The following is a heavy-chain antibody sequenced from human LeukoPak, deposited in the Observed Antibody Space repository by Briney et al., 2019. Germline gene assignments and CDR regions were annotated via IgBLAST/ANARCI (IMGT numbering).Heavy chain of an antibody. J-gene: IGHJ6*02. CDR2: ISYDGSNK. D-gene: IGHD3-10*01. CDR1: GFTFSSYG. CDR3: AKDPSMVRGVIIDV. V-gene: IGHV3-30*18. Sequence: PGGSLRLSCAASGFTFSSYGMHWVRQAPGKGLEWVAVISYDGSNKYYADSVKGRFTISRDNSKNTLYLQMNSLRAEDTAVYCCAKDPSMVRGVIIDVWGQGTTVTVSS.